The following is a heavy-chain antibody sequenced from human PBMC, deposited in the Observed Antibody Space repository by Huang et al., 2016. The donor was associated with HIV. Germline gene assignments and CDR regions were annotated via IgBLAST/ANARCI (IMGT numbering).Heavy chain of an antibody. Sequence: DVHLAESGGALVQPGESLRPSCSVSGFSFNIHGIYWVRQATEKGLERISYKSENGKTKYYAGPVRGRFIISRENVKNAIYLQMNSVTVEDSAVYVCARNGGYNFGTTYPTYYLDFWGQGTLVTVSS. J-gene: IGHJ4*02. CDR3: ARNGGYNFGTTYPTYYLDF. V-gene: IGHV3-48*01. CDR2: KSENGKTK. CDR1: GFSFNIHG. D-gene: IGHD1-7*01.